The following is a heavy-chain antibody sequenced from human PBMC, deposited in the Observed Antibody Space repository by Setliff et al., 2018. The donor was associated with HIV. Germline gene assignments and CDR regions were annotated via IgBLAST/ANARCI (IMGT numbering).Heavy chain of an antibody. J-gene: IGHJ6*03. CDR1: GGSISTGGYY. V-gene: IGHV4-31*03. CDR3: ARDRSHPPYYMDV. Sequence: SETLSLTCTVSGGSISTGGYYWSWIRQHPGKGLEWIGYIYNSGGTYYNPSPKSRITMSVDTSKNQFSLKLTSVTAADTAVYYCARDRSHPPYYMDVWGKGTTVTVSS. CDR2: IYNSGGT.